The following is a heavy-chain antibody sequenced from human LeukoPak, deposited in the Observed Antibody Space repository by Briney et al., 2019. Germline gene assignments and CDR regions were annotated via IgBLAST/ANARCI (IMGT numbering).Heavy chain of an antibody. CDR2: ISSSGSTI. J-gene: IGHJ4*02. D-gene: IGHD6-19*01. CDR1: GFTFSSYS. CDR3: ARRYSSGWYYFDY. Sequence: GGSLRLSCAASGFTFSSYSMNWVRQAPGKGLEWVSYISSSGSTIYYADSVKGRFTISRDNANNSLYLQMNSLRAEDTAVYYCARRYSSGWYYFDYWGQGTLVTVSS. V-gene: IGHV3-48*01.